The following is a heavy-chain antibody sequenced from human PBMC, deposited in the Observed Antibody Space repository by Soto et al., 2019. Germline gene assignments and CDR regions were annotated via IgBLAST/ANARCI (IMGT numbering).Heavy chain of an antibody. J-gene: IGHJ4*02. CDR3: ASRDRDGYKIDN. Sequence: ASETMCVTWSVAGGSSGGFGGSCIRQPPGKGLEWIGYIYYSGSTNYNPSLKSRVTISVDTSKNQFSLKLSSVTAADTAVYYCASRDRDGYKIDNWGQGTLVTVSS. CDR2: IYYSGST. CDR1: GGSSGGFG. V-gene: IGHV4-59*01. D-gene: IGHD5-12*01.